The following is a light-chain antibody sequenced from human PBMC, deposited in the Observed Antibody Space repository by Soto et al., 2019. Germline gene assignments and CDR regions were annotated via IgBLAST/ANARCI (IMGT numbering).Light chain of an antibody. CDR2: DAS. CDR3: QQFNSYPLF. CDR1: QGISSA. V-gene: IGKV1-13*02. J-gene: IGKJ3*01. Sequence: AIQLTQSPSSLSASVGDRVTITCRASQGISSALAWYQQKPGKAPKLLIYDASSLESGVPSRFSGSGSGTDFTLTISSLQPEDVPTYYCQQFNSYPLFFGPGPKVDIK.